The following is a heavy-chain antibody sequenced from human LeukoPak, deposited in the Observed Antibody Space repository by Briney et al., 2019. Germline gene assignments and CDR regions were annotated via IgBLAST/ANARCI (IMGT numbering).Heavy chain of an antibody. J-gene: IGHJ4*02. D-gene: IGHD3-3*01. CDR2: IIPIFGTA. CDR3: ARVRGLRFLYYFDY. Sequence: SVKVSCKASGYTFTGYYMHWVRQAPGQGLEWMGGIIPIFGTANYAQKFQGRVTITADESTSTAYMELSSLRSEDTAVYYCARVRGLRFLYYFDYWGQGTLVTVSS. V-gene: IGHV1-69*13. CDR1: GYTFTGYY.